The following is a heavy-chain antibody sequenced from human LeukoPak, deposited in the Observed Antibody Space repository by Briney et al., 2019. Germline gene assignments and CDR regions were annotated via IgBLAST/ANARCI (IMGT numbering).Heavy chain of an antibody. V-gene: IGHV1-46*01. J-gene: IGHJ6*02. CDR3: ARLGEGPDPVADCYYGMDV. CDR1: GNTFTSYY. CDR2: INPSGGST. Sequence: ASVKVSCKASGNTFTSYYMHWVRQAPGQGLEWMGIINPSGGSTSYPQKFQGRVTMTRDTSTSTVYMELSSLRSEDTAVYYCARLGEGPDPVADCYYGMDVWGQGTTVTVSS.